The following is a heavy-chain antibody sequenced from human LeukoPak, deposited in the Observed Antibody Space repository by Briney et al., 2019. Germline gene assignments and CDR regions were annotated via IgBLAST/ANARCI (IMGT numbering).Heavy chain of an antibody. V-gene: IGHV3-11*01. CDR1: GFTLSDYY. D-gene: IGHD3/OR15-3a*01. CDR3: ARRRDFIDY. CDR2: SSSSGSTI. J-gene: IGHJ4*02. Sequence: GSLKLSCAASGFTLSDYYMSWIRQAPGKGLEWVSYSSSSGSTIYYADSVKGRFAISRDNAKNSLYLQMNSLRAEDTAVYYCARRRDFIDYWGQGTLVTVSS.